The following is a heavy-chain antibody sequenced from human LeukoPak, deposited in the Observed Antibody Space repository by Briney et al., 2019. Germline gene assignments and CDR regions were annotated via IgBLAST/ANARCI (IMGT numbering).Heavy chain of an antibody. D-gene: IGHD2-2*01. Sequence: GGSLRLSCAASGFTFDDYTMHWVRQAPGKGLEWVSLLTWDGGRTYYAGSVKGGFTISRDNSKNSLYVQMNRLRTEDTALYYCARTPQKYCGSTSCFNWFDSWGQGTLVTVSS. CDR2: LTWDGGRT. V-gene: IGHV3-43*01. CDR1: GFTFDDYT. J-gene: IGHJ5*01. CDR3: ARTPQKYCGSTSCFNWFDS.